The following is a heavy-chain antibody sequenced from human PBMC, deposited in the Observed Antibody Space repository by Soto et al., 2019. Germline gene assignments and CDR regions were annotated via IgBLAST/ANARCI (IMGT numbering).Heavy chain of an antibody. D-gene: IGHD2-15*01. V-gene: IGHV6-1*01. CDR1: GDRVSSNSDA. Sequence: PSQTPSLPCAISGDRVSSNSDAWYWITQSPSRGHEWLGRTCYRTKWYKDYAVSVKSRITINPYTSKSQCSRQLNSVTPEDTAVYYCAIVLTSSRYSNYYFDNWGQGNLVTVSS. CDR2: TCYRTKWYK. J-gene: IGHJ4*02. CDR3: AIVLTSSRYSNYYFDN.